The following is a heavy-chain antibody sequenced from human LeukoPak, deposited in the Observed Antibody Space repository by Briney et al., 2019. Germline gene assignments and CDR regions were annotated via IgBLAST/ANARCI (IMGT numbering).Heavy chain of an antibody. V-gene: IGHV4-59*08. Sequence: SETLSLTCNVSGVSITSYYWNWIRQPPGKGLEWIGYIYYTGSTNSNPSLKSRLTISLDTSSNQFSQQLSSVTAADTAIYYAASSYFYDGNRDFDYWGQGALVTVSS. J-gene: IGHJ4*02. CDR2: IYYTGST. CDR3: ASSYFYDGNRDFDY. D-gene: IGHD3-22*01. CDR1: GVSITSYY.